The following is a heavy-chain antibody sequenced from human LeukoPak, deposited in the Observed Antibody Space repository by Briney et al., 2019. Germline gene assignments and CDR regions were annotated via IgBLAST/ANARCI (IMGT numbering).Heavy chain of an antibody. Sequence: GAAVKVSCTASGYTFTVYYMHWVRQAPGQGLGWMGWINPNSGGTNYAQKFQGRVTMTRDTAISTAYMELSRLRSDDTAVYYCARVLATRWYDYWGQGTLVTVSS. CDR1: GYTFTVYY. CDR2: INPNSGGT. V-gene: IGHV1-2*02. J-gene: IGHJ4*02. CDR3: ARVLATRWYDY. D-gene: IGHD6-13*01.